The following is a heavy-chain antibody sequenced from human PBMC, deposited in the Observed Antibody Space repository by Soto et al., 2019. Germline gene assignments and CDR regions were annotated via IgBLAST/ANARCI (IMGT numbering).Heavy chain of an antibody. CDR2: IWYDGSNK. V-gene: IGHV3-33*01. Sequence: GGSLRLSCAASGFTFSSYGMHWVRQAPGKGLEWVAVIWYDGSNKYYADSVKGRFTISRDNSKNTLYLQMNSLRAEDTAVYYCARDREQWLGYYFDYWGQGTLVTVSS. CDR1: GFTFSSYG. CDR3: ARDREQWLGYYFDY. J-gene: IGHJ4*02. D-gene: IGHD6-19*01.